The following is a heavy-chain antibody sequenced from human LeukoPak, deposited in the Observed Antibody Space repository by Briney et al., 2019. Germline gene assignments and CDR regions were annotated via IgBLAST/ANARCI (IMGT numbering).Heavy chain of an antibody. V-gene: IGHV1-2*02. J-gene: IGHJ6*02. CDR1: GYTFTGYY. CDR2: INPNSVGT. CDR3: ARPMTGTGLTYYYYGMDI. D-gene: IGHD1-1*01. Sequence: ASVTVSCTASGYTFTGYYLHWVRQAPGQGLEWLGWINPNSVGTHYAQKFQGRVTVTRDTSISTAYMELNSLRSEDTALYYCARPMTGTGLTYYYYGMDIWGQGTTVTVAS.